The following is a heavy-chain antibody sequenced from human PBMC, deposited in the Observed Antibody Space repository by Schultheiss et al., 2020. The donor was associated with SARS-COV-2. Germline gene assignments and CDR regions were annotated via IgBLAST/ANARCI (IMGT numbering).Heavy chain of an antibody. J-gene: IGHJ6*03. CDR2: IIPIFGTA. CDR1: GGTFSSYA. Sequence: SVKVSCKASGGTFSSYAISWVRQAPGQGLEWMGGIIPIFGTANYAQKFQGRVTMTTDTSTSTAYMELRSLRSNDTAVYYCARTGLLCSGGSCYTDYYYYMDVWGKGTTVTVSS. D-gene: IGHD2-15*01. V-gene: IGHV1-69*05. CDR3: ARTGLLCSGGSCYTDYYYYMDV.